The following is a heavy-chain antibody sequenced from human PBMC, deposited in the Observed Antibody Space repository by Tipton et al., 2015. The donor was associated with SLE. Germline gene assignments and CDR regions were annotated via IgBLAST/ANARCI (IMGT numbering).Heavy chain of an antibody. D-gene: IGHD3-9*01. Sequence: TLSLTCAVSGFSISSGKYWGWLRQPPGKGLEGVGFAYPSGSTYYHPSLQSRVNMSLDTSKNLLFVNLRSVTAADTAMYYCARGTYYDILDGFSFDVWGHGTLVTVSS. CDR3: ARGTYYDILDGFSFDV. V-gene: IGHV4-38-2*01. CDR2: AYPSGST. CDR1: GFSISSGKY. J-gene: IGHJ3*01.